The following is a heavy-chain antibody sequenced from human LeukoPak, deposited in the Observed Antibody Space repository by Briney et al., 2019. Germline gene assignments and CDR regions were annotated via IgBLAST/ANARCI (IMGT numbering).Heavy chain of an antibody. CDR3: AKGSRKTTVTDFDC. CDR1: GFTFSSYG. D-gene: IGHD4-17*01. V-gene: IGHV3-23*01. CDR2: ITSSGDHT. J-gene: IGHJ4*02. Sequence: GGSLRLSCAASGFTFSSYGMNWVRQAPGKGLEWVLGITSSGDHTESADSVKGRFTISRDNSKNTLYLQMNSLRAEDTAVYYCAKGSRKTTVTDFDCWGQGTLVTVSS.